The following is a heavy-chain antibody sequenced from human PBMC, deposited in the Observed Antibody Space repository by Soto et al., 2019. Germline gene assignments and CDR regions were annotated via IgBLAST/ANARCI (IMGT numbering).Heavy chain of an antibody. Sequence: GESLKISCKGSGYSFSSYWIGWVRQMPGKGLEWMGRIDPSDSYTNYSPSFQGHVTISADKSISTAYLQWSSLKASDTAMYYCARQGYSYGYVSYYYYYGMDVWGQGTTVTVSS. D-gene: IGHD5-18*01. J-gene: IGHJ6*02. V-gene: IGHV5-10-1*01. CDR2: IDPSDSYT. CDR1: GYSFSSYW. CDR3: ARQGYSYGYVSYYYYYGMDV.